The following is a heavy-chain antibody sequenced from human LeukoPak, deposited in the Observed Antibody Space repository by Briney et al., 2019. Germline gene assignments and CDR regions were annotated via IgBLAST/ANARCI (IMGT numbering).Heavy chain of an antibody. CDR3: ARPGRDGYNYFGY. CDR1: GYSFTTYR. D-gene: IGHD5-24*01. Sequence: PGESLKISCKGSGYSFTTYRIGWVRQMPGKGLEWMGIIYPGDSDTRYSPSFQGQVTISADKSISTAYLQWSSLKASDTAMYYCARPGRDGYNYFGYWGQGTLVTVSS. J-gene: IGHJ4*02. V-gene: IGHV5-51*01. CDR2: IYPGDSDT.